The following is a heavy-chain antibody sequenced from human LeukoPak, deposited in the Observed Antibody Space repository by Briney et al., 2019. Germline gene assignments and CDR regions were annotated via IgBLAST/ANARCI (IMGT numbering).Heavy chain of an antibody. CDR1: GYSISSGYY. V-gene: IGHV4-38-2*01. CDR2: IYHSGST. Sequence: PSETLSLTCAVSGYSISSGYYWGWIRQPPGKGLEWIGSIYHSGSTYYNPSLKSRVTISVDTSKNQFSLKLSSVTAADTAVYYCASRQKDILSLDPWGQGTLVTVSS. CDR3: ASRQKDILSLDP. D-gene: IGHD2-21*01. J-gene: IGHJ5*02.